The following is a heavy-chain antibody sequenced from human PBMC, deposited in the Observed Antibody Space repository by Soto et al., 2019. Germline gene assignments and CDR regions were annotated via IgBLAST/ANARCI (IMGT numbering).Heavy chain of an antibody. D-gene: IGHD3-10*01. J-gene: IGHJ6*02. CDR3: ARNGTYGSSRSHYSGMDV. Sequence: SVKVSCKASGGTFDKFIMNWVRQTPGRGLEWMGGIVPMLGTPTYAEKFRGRVRISATGSATTTYMEVTSLRSEDTAIYYCARNGTYGSSRSHYSGMDVWGQGTTVTVSS. CDR1: GGTFDKFI. CDR2: IVPMLGTP. V-gene: IGHV1-69*13.